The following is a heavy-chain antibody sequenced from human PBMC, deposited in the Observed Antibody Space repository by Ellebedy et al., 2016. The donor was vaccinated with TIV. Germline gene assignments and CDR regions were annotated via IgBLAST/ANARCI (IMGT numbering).Heavy chain of an antibody. CDR2: ISYEGSNE. V-gene: IGHV3-30-3*01. CDR1: GFIFGSYG. Sequence: GGSLRLXCAASGFIFGSYGMHWVRQAPGKGLEWVTVISYEGSNEYYADSVKGRFTISRDNSKNTLYLQMNSLRAEDTAVDYCYWGQGTLVTVSS. CDR3: Y. J-gene: IGHJ4*02.